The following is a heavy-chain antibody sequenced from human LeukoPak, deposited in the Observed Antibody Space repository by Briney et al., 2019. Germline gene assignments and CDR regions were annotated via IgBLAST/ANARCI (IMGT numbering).Heavy chain of an antibody. J-gene: IGHJ4*02. D-gene: IGHD2-2*01. CDR2: ISRDGTR. Sequence: SGTLSLTCGASGGSINITNYWSWVRPAPGKGLDWIGEISRDGTRNYNPSLRSRVAMSCDRANNYFYLSLTAVTAADTALYYCTRESRPFCPFAFWGQGVMVTVSS. CDR3: TRESRPFCPFAF. CDR1: GGSINITNY. V-gene: IGHV4-4*02.